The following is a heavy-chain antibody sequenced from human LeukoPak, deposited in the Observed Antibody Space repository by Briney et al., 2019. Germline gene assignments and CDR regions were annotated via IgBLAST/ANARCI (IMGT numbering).Heavy chain of an antibody. Sequence: SETLSLTCTVSGGSISSSSYYWGWIRQPPGKGLEWIGSIYYSGSTYYNPSLKSRVTISVDTSKNQFSLKLSSVTAADTAVYYCARVPIFGERPWDWGQGTLVTVSS. J-gene: IGHJ4*02. D-gene: IGHD3-3*01. CDR3: ARVPIFGERPWD. V-gene: IGHV4-39*07. CDR1: GGSISSSSYY. CDR2: IYYSGST.